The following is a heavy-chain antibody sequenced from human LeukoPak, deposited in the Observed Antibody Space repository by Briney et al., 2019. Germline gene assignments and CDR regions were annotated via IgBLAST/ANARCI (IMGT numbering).Heavy chain of an antibody. D-gene: IGHD2-2*01. CDR1: GFTFSSYW. V-gene: IGHV3-7*01. CDR2: IKQDGSEK. J-gene: IGHJ6*02. Sequence: GGSLRLSCAASGFTFSSYWMSWVRQAPGKGLEWVANIKQDGSEKYYVDSVKGRFTISRDNAKNSLYLQMNSLRAEDTAVYYCARDHIVVVPAASYYYYYGMDVWGQGTTVTVSS. CDR3: ARDHIVVVPAASYYYYYGMDV.